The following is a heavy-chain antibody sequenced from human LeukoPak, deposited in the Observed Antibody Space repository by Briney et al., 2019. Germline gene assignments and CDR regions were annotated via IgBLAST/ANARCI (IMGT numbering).Heavy chain of an antibody. CDR1: GGSFSGYY. CDR2: MNHSGST. D-gene: IGHD3-10*01. V-gene: IGHV4-34*01. J-gene: IGHJ4*02. Sequence: SETLSLTCAVYGGSFSGYYWSWIRQPPGKGLEWIGEMNHSGSTNYNPSLKSRVTISVDTSKNQFSLKLSSVTAADTAVYYCARGSRRHYYGSGSSFDYWGQGTLVAVSS. CDR3: ARGSRRHYYGSGSSFDY.